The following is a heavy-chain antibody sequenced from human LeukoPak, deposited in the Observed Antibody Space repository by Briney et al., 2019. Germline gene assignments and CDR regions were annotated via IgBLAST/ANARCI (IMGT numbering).Heavy chain of an antibody. Sequence: PGGSLRLSCAASGFTLSNHWMIWVRQAPGKGLEWVSAISGSGGSTYYADSVKGRFTISRDNSKNTLYLEVNSLRAEDTAVYYCARYSVPATIGWGAFDIWGQGTMVTVSS. CDR1: GFTLSNHW. CDR2: ISGSGGST. V-gene: IGHV3-23*01. D-gene: IGHD2-2*01. CDR3: ARYSVPATIGWGAFDI. J-gene: IGHJ3*02.